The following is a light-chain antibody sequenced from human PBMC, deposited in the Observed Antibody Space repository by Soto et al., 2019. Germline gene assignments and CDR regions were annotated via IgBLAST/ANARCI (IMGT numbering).Light chain of an antibody. CDR3: SSYTSSNTRGV. CDR1: SSDIGGYNY. J-gene: IGLJ2*01. CDR2: DVT. Sequence: QSALTQPASVSGSPGQSITISCTGTSSDIGGYNYVSWYQHHPGKDPKLIIYDVTNRPSGVSTRFSGSKSVNTASLTISGLQAEDEADYYCSSYTSSNTRGVFGGGTKLTVL. V-gene: IGLV2-14*03.